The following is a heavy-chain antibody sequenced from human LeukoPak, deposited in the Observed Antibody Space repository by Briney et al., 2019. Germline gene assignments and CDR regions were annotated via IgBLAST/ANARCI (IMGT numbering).Heavy chain of an antibody. V-gene: IGHV3-23*01. CDR3: ARVSGYCSGGSCLDAFDI. J-gene: IGHJ3*02. D-gene: IGHD2-15*01. CDR1: GFTFSSYA. CDR2: ISGSGGST. Sequence: GGSLRLSCAASGFTFSSYAMSWVRQAPGKGLEWVSAISGSGGSTYYADSVKGRFTISRDNAKNSLYLQMNSLRAEDTAVYYCARVSGYCSGGSCLDAFDIWGQGTMVTVSS.